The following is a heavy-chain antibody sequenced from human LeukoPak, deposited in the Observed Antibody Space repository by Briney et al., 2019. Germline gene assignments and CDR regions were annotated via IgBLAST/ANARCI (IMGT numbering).Heavy chain of an antibody. D-gene: IGHD4-11*01. CDR2: ISYDGSNK. CDR3: ARVRPGSNYVDFDH. J-gene: IGHJ4*02. V-gene: IGHV3-33*05. CDR1: GFTFSSCG. Sequence: PGGSLRLSCAASGFTFSSCGMHWVRQAPGKGLEWVAVISYDGSNKYYAGSVKGRFTISRDNSKSTLYLQMNSLRAEDTAVYYCARVRPGSNYVDFDHWGQGTLVTVSS.